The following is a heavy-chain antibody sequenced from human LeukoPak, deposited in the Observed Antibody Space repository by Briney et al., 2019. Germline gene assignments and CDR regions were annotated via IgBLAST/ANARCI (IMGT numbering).Heavy chain of an antibody. CDR2: IYSDRST. CDR3: ARDSAFSSYSY. CDR1: GFTVSDNY. Sequence: GGSLRLSCSASGFTVSDNYMSWVRQAPGKGPEWVSIIYSDRSTYYAVSVRGRFTISRDDSKNTLFLQMDSLRADDTAIYYCARDSAFSSYSYWGQGALVTVSS. J-gene: IGHJ4*02. D-gene: IGHD2-15*01. V-gene: IGHV3-53*01.